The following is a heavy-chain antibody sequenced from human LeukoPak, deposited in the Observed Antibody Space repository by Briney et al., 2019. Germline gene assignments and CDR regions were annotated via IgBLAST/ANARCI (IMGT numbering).Heavy chain of an antibody. V-gene: IGHV4-39*07. D-gene: IGHD2-2*01. CDR3: AREVDAAAAYNWFDP. J-gene: IGHJ5*02. CDR2: IYYSGST. CDR1: GGSISSSSYF. Sequence: ASGTLSLTCAVSGGSISSSSYFWGWIRQPPGKGLEWIGTIYYSGSTYYNPSLKSRVTISVDTSKNQFSLRLSSVTAADTAVYYCAREVDAAAAYNWFDPWGQGTLVTVSS.